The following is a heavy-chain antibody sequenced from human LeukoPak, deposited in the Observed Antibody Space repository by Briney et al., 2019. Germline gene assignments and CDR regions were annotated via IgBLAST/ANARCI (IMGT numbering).Heavy chain of an antibody. CDR2: IYYSGST. D-gene: IGHD5-18*01. Sequence: SETLSLTCTVSGGSISSYYWSWIRQPPGKGLEWIGSIYYSGSTYYSPSLKSRVTISVDTSKNQFSLKLSSVTAADTAVYYCARLTGGYSYGRRAELVDYWGQGTLVTVSS. CDR3: ARLTGGYSYGRRAELVDY. V-gene: IGHV4-59*05. CDR1: GGSISSYY. J-gene: IGHJ4*02.